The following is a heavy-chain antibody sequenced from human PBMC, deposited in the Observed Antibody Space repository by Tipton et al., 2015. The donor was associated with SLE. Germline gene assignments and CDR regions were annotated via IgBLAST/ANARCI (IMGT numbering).Heavy chain of an antibody. CDR2: ISSSSSYI. D-gene: IGHD2-2*01. V-gene: IGHV3-21*04. J-gene: IGHJ4*02. Sequence: SLRLSCAASGLTFSSYSMNWVRQAPGKGLEWVSSISSSSSYIYYADSVKGRFTISRDNAKNSLYLQMNSLRAEDTAVYYCARDGTVVPAAIGDYWGQGTLVTVSS. CDR3: ARDGTVVPAAIGDY. CDR1: GLTFSSYS.